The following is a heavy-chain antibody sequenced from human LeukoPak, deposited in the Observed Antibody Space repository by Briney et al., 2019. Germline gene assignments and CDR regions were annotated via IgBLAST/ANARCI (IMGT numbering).Heavy chain of an antibody. Sequence: PGGSLRLSCVGSGFTFSVQWVRQVPGKGLGGLTFIRRDGTDQHYADSVSCRFTTSRDNSKNTEHRQMNSLRPEDTALSYCAEDGNWASVSWGQGTLVTVSS. CDR2: IRRDGTDQ. CDR3: AEDGNWASVS. CDR1: GFTFS. D-gene: IGHD7-27*01. V-gene: IGHV3-30*02. J-gene: IGHJ5*02.